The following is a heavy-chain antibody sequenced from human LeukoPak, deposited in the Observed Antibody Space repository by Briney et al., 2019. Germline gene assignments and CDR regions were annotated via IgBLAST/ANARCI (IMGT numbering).Heavy chain of an antibody. D-gene: IGHD3-22*01. Sequence: GGSLRLSCAASRFTFSDHYMSWIRQAPGKGLEWVSYISSNGSTIYYADSVKGRFTISRDNAKNSLYLQMNSLRAEDTAVYYCARGWEWLLLHYYYYGMDVWGQGTTVTVSS. J-gene: IGHJ6*02. CDR1: RFTFSDHY. CDR3: ARGWEWLLLHYYYYGMDV. CDR2: ISSNGSTI. V-gene: IGHV3-11*01.